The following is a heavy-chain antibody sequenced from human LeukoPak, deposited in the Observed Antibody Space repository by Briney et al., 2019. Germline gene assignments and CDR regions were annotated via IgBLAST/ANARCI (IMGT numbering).Heavy chain of an antibody. D-gene: IGHD1-26*01. V-gene: IGHV3-9*01. CDR2: ISWNNGTI. J-gene: IGHJ4*02. Sequence: GGSLRLSCAASGFTFDDYAMHWVRQAPGKGLEWVSGISWNNGTIGYADSVKGRFTISRDNAKNSLYLQMNSLRAEDTALYYCAKDRSGSYNNWGQGTLVTVSS. CDR3: AKDRSGSYNN. CDR1: GFTFDDYA.